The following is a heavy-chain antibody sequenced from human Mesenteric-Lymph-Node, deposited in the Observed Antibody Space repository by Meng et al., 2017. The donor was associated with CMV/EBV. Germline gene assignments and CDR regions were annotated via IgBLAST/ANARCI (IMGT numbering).Heavy chain of an antibody. CDR2: INTNTGNP. J-gene: IGHJ4*02. Sequence: SGYPFTSYAMNWVRQAPGQGLEWMGWINTNTGNPTYAQGFTGRFVFSLDTSVSTAYLQISSLKAEDTAVYYCARGRNYDILTGYNDYWGQGTLVTVSS. D-gene: IGHD3-9*01. CDR3: ARGRNYDILTGYNDY. CDR1: GYPFTSYA. V-gene: IGHV7-4-1*02.